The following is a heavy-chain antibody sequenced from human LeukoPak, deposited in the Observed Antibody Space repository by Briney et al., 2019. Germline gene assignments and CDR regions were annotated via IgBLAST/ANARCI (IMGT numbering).Heavy chain of an antibody. CDR3: AGGGGYLIEK. CDR2: IKQDGSEK. J-gene: IGHJ4*02. CDR1: GFNFGGHW. Sequence: GGSLRLSCVASGFNFGGHWMNWVRQAPGKGLERVANIKQDGSEKFYVDSVRGRFTISRDNAKNSLYLQMDSLSAEDTALYYCAGGGGYLIEKWGQGTPVTVSS. D-gene: IGHD2-15*01. V-gene: IGHV3-7*03.